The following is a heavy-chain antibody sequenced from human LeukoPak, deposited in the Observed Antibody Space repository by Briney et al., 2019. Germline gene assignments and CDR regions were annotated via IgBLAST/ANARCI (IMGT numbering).Heavy chain of an antibody. D-gene: IGHD3-22*01. CDR1: GFTFSSYW. V-gene: IGHV3-74*01. CDR2: INSDGSST. J-gene: IGHJ4*02. CDR3: AKDRDGYDSSGYTPDY. Sequence: PGGSLRLSRAASGFTFSSYWMHWVRQAPGKGLVWVSRINSDGSSTSYADSVKGRFTISRDNSKNTLYLQMNSLRAEDTAVYYCAKDRDGYDSSGYTPDYWGQGTLVTVSS.